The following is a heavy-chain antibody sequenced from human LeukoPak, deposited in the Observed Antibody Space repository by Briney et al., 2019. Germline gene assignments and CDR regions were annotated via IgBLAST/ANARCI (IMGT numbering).Heavy chain of an antibody. Sequence: GGSLRLSCAASGFTFSNFAMNWVRQAPGKGLEWVSAISGSGTSRFYADSVTGRFTISRDNSWNTLYLQMNSLRGDDTAVYYCAKDVGKWESLHFFDYWGQGTLVTVSS. V-gene: IGHV3-23*01. CDR1: GFTFSNFA. CDR2: ISGSGTSR. J-gene: IGHJ4*02. D-gene: IGHD1-26*01. CDR3: AKDVGKWESLHFFDY.